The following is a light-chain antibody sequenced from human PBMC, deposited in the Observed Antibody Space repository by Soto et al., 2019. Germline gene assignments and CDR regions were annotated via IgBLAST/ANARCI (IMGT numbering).Light chain of an antibody. CDR3: CSYAGSSTPPDV. J-gene: IGLJ1*01. CDR2: EVS. CDR1: SSDVGSYNL. V-gene: IGLV2-23*02. Sequence: QLVLTQPASVSGSPGQSITISCTGTSSDVGSYNLVSWYQQHPGKAPKLMIYEVSKRPSGVSNRFSGSKSGNTASLTISGLQAEDEADDDCCSYAGSSTPPDVFGTGTKLPVL.